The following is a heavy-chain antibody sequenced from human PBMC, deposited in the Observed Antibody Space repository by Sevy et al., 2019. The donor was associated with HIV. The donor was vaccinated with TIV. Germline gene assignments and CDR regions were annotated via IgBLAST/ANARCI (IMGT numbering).Heavy chain of an antibody. D-gene: IGHD6-13*01. J-gene: IGHJ4*02. Sequence: GGSLRLSCAASGLIFSHYDMHWVRQAPGKGLEWVAFISFDGSNKYYVDSVKGRFTISRDNSKNTLYLQMNSLRTEDTALYYCAKNTAAAGTGGFDYWGQGTLVTVSS. V-gene: IGHV3-30*02. CDR3: AKNTAAAGTGGFDY. CDR1: GLIFSHYD. CDR2: ISFDGSNK.